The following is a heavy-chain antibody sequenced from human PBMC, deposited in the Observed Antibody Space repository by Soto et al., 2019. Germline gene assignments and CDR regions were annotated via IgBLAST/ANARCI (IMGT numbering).Heavy chain of an antibody. Sequence: GESLKISCKGSGYSFTSYWISWVRQMPGKGLEWMGRIDPSDSYTNYSPSFQGRFTISRDNSKNTLYLQMNSLRAEDTAVYYCAKGLKIEGLRGYYYGMDVWGQGTTVTVSS. D-gene: IGHD5-12*01. CDR3: AKGLKIEGLRGYYYGMDV. CDR1: GYSFTSYW. V-gene: IGHV5-10-1*04. CDR2: IDPSDSYT. J-gene: IGHJ6*02.